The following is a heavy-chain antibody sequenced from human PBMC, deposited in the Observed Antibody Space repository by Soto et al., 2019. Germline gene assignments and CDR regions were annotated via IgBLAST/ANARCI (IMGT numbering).Heavy chain of an antibody. CDR1: GFTVSTYG. V-gene: IGHV3-30*03. D-gene: IGHD2-8*02. J-gene: IGHJ4*02. Sequence: QVQLVESGGSVVQPGRSLRLSCAVSGFTVSTYGMNWVSQAPGKGLEWVAVISRDRGTKYYADSVKGRFTISRDNSRNTLFLEINSLRGDDMAVYYCTGEVASGYWGQGTLVTVSS. CDR3: TGEVASGY. CDR2: ISRDRGTK.